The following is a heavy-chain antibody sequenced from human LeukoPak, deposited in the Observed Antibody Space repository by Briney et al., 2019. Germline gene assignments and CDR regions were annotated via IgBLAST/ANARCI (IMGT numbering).Heavy chain of an antibody. CDR3: AREEFPYSSDY. Sequence: PGGSLRLSCAASGFTFSSYWMRWVRQAPGKGLEWVANIKQDESERNYVDSVKGRFTISRDNAKNSLDLQMNSLRAEDTAVYYCAREEFPYSSDYWGQGTLVTVFS. D-gene: IGHD6-13*01. J-gene: IGHJ4*02. CDR1: GFTFSSYW. CDR2: IKQDESER. V-gene: IGHV3-7*01.